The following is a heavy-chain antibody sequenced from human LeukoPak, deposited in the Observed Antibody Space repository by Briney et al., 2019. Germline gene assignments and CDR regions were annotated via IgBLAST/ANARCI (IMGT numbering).Heavy chain of an antibody. V-gene: IGHV3-30*02. Sequence: PGGSLRLSCAASGFTFSSYGMHWVRQAPGKGLEWVAFIRYDGSNKYYADSVKGRFTISRDNSKNTLYLQMNSLRAEDTAVYYCARGPRYSSSWYGDYWGQGTLVTVSS. CDR2: IRYDGSNK. CDR1: GFTFSSYG. D-gene: IGHD6-13*01. J-gene: IGHJ4*02. CDR3: ARGPRYSSSWYGDY.